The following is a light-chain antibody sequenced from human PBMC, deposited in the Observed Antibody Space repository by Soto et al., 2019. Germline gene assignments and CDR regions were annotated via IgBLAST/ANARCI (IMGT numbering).Light chain of an antibody. Sequence: EIAMTQSPATLSASPGERATLSCRASQSVSSSLAWYQQKPGQAPRLLIYGASTRATGIPARFSGSGSGTEFTHTISSLQSEDFAVYYCQQYNNWPLYTFGEGTKLEIK. CDR2: GAS. CDR3: QQYNNWPLYT. J-gene: IGKJ2*01. CDR1: QSVSSS. V-gene: IGKV3-15*01.